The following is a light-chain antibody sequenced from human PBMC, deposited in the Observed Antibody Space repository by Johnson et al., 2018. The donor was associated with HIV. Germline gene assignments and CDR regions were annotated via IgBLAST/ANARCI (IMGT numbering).Light chain of an antibody. Sequence: QAVLTQPPSVSAAPGQKVTISCSGSSSNIGNNYVSWYQQLPGTAPKLLIYDNNRRPSGIPDRFSGSKSGTSGTLGITGLQTGDEADYYCGTWDNSLSAYVIGTGTKVTVL. J-gene: IGLJ1*01. CDR3: GTWDNSLSAYV. CDR2: DNN. V-gene: IGLV1-51*01. CDR1: SSNIGNNY.